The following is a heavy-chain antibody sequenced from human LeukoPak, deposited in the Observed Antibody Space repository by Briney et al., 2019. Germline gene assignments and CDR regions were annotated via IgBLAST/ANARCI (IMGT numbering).Heavy chain of an antibody. CDR2: IYSGGST. J-gene: IGHJ6*02. V-gene: IGHV3-66*01. D-gene: IGHD5-24*01. CDR3: ASRDKGYYYGMVV. Sequence: QSGGSLRLSCAASGFTFSNAWMSWVRQAPRKGLDWVSLIYSGGSTYYADSVKGRFTISRDNSKNTLYLQMNSLRAEDTAVYYCASRDKGYYYGMVVWGQGPTVSVSS. CDR1: GFTFSNAW.